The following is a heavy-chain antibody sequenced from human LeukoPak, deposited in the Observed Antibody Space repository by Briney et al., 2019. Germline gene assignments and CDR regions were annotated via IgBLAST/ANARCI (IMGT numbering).Heavy chain of an antibody. D-gene: IGHD2-2*01. J-gene: IGHJ6*02. V-gene: IGHV3-74*01. CDR2: INSDGSST. CDR3: ARVIYQSLFKAYGMDV. Sequence: GGSLRLSCAASGFTFSSYWMHWVRRAPGKGLVWVSRINSDGSSTTYADSVKGRFTISRDNAKNTLYLQMNSLRAEDTAVYYCARVIYQSLFKAYGMDVWGQGTTVIVSS. CDR1: GFTFSSYW.